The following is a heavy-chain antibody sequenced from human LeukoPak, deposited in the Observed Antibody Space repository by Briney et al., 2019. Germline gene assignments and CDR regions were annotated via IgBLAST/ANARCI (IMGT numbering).Heavy chain of an antibody. CDR1: SGSFSGYY. V-gene: IGHV4-34*01. CDR2: INHSGST. Sequence: SETLSLTCAVYSGSFSGYYWSWIRQPPGKGLEWIGEINHSGSTNYNPSLKSRVTISVDTSKNQFSLKLSSVTAADTAVYYCARGPGSSGSPNFDYWGQGTLVTVSS. CDR3: ARGPGSSGSPNFDY. J-gene: IGHJ4*02.